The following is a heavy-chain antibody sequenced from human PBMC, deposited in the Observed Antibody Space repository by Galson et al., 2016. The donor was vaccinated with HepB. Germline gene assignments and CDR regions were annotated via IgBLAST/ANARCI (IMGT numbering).Heavy chain of an antibody. CDR1: GGSISSGDYS. V-gene: IGHV4-30-2*01. J-gene: IGHJ3*01. Sequence: TLSLTCAVTGGSISSGDYSWSWIRQPPGKGLEWIGYIYDSGRTNYNPALKSRLTISEDRSKNQVSLKVTSVTAADTAVYYCASREAGRPFDFWGPGTMVTVSS. CDR2: IYDSGRT. D-gene: IGHD1-26*01. CDR3: ASREAGRPFDF.